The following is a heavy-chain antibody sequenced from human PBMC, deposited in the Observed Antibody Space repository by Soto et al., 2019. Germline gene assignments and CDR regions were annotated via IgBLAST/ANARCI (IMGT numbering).Heavy chain of an antibody. CDR1: GFTFSSYG. D-gene: IGHD2-2*01. J-gene: IGHJ4*02. CDR2: IWYDGSNK. Sequence: LRLSCAASGFTFSSYGMHWVRQAPGKGLEWVAVIWYDGSNKYYADSVKGRFTISRDNSENTLYLQMNSLRAEDTAVYYCARVPGYCSSTSCYGSFAYWGQGTLVTVSS. CDR3: ARVPGYCSSTSCYGSFAY. V-gene: IGHV3-33*01.